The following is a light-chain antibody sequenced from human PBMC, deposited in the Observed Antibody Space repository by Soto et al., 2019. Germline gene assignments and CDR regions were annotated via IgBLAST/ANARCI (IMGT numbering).Light chain of an antibody. J-gene: IGLJ1*01. V-gene: IGLV2-14*01. CDR1: SGDVGGYNY. CDR3: SSYTSSSTPHV. Sequence: PVLTKPGYGKGLAGQAVPISRTGTSGDVGGYNYVSWYQQHPGKAPKLMIYDVSNRPSGVSNRFSGSKSGNTASLTISGLQAEDEADYYCSSYTSSSTPHVFGTGTKVTVL. CDR2: DVS.